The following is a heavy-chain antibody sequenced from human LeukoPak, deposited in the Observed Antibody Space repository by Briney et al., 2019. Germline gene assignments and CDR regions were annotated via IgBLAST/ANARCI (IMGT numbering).Heavy chain of an antibody. CDR1: GFTFSSYS. CDR2: ISSSSSSYI. Sequence: GGSLRLSCAASGFTFSSYSMNWVRQAPGKGLEWVSSISSSSSSYIYYADSVKGRFTISRDNAKNSLYLQMNSLRAEDTAVYYCAGDYYDSSGYYYGLFDYWGQGTLVTVSS. V-gene: IGHV3-21*01. CDR3: AGDYYDSSGYYYGLFDY. J-gene: IGHJ4*02. D-gene: IGHD3-22*01.